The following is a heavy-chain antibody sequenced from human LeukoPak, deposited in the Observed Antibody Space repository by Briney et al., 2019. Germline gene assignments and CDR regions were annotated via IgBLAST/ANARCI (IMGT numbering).Heavy chain of an antibody. Sequence: SETLSLTCTVYGGSFSGYYWSWIRQPPGKGLEWIGEINHSGSTNYNPSLKSRVTISVDTSKNQFSLKLSSVTAADTAVYYCARPRVGGYDDAFDIWGQGTMVTVSS. CDR3: ARPRVGGYDDAFDI. CDR1: GGSFSGYY. D-gene: IGHD5-12*01. J-gene: IGHJ3*02. V-gene: IGHV4-34*01. CDR2: INHSGST.